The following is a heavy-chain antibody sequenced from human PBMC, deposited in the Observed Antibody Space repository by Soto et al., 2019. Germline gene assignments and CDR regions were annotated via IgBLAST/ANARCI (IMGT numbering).Heavy chain of an antibody. V-gene: IGHV1-69*01. Sequence: QVQLVQSGAEVKKPGSSVKVSCKASGGTFSSYAISWVRQAPGQRLEWMGGIIPIFGTANYAQKFQGRVTITADESTCTAYVGVSSLRSEDTAVYYWARRIAAAGRRRYNWFDPWGQGTLVTVSS. CDR3: ARRIAAAGRRRYNWFDP. J-gene: IGHJ5*02. CDR1: GGTFSSYA. D-gene: IGHD6-13*01. CDR2: IIPIFGTA.